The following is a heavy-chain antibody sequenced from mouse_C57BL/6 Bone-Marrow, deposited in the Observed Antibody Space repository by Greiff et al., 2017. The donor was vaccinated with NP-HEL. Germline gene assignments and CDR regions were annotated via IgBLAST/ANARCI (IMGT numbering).Heavy chain of an antibody. D-gene: IGHD1-1*01. CDR1: GYTFTSYG. Sequence: VKQSCKTSGYTFTSYGIHWVKQRPGQGLEWIGYIYIGNGYTEYNEKFKGKATLTSDTSSSTAYMQLSSLTSEDSAIYFCAKNYGSSPYAMDYWGQGTSVTVSS. J-gene: IGHJ4*01. CDR3: AKNYGSSPYAMDY. CDR2: IYIGNGYT. V-gene: IGHV1-58*01.